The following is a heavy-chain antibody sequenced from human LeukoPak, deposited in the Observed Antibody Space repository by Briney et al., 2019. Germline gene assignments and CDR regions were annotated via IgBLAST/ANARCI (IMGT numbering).Heavy chain of an antibody. CDR1: GGSISGGSYH. Sequence: PSETLSLTCTVSGGSISGGSYHWGWIRQPPGRGLEWIGNINYSGTTYYNPSLKGRVTISVDTSKNQFSLKLTSVTAADTAVYYCARRQVAGGRVQDIDYWGQGTLVTVSS. V-gene: IGHV4-39*01. CDR2: INYSGTT. J-gene: IGHJ4*02. CDR3: ARRQVAGGRVQDIDY. D-gene: IGHD1-1*01.